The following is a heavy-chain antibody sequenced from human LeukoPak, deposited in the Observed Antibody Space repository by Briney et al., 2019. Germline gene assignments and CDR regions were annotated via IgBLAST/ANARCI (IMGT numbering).Heavy chain of an antibody. CDR1: GFTFSSSG. J-gene: IGHJ4*02. CDR3: ARVQVAVVVVAGFDY. V-gene: IGHV3-30*03. D-gene: IGHD2-15*01. CDR2: ISYDGSNK. Sequence: GGSLRLSCAASGFTFSSSGMHWVRQAPGKGLEWVAVISYDGSNKYYADSVKGRFTISRDNSKNTLYLQMNSLRAEDTAVYYCARVQVAVVVVAGFDYWGQGTLVTVSS.